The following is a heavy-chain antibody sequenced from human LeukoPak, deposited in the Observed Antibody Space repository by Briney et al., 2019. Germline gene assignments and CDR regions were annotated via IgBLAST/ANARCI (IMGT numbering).Heavy chain of an antibody. Sequence: ASVNVSCTASGYTFTIYGISWVRQAPGQGLEWMGWISAYNGNTNYAQKLQGRVTITTDTSTSTAYMELRSLRSDDTAVYYCARDHTTGYFDSSGYYDPWGQGTLVTVSS. CDR3: ARDHTTGYFDSSGYYDP. D-gene: IGHD3-22*01. J-gene: IGHJ5*02. CDR2: ISAYNGNT. CDR1: GYTFTIYG. V-gene: IGHV1-18*01.